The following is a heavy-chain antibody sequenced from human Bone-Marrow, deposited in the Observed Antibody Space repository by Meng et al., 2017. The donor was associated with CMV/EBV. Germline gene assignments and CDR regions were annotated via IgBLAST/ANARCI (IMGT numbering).Heavy chain of an antibody. CDR2: LKSAGGGGTA. CDR1: GIPFRPAW. Sequence: GVAGIPFRPAWMSWVGQAPGMGLEWVGRLKSAGGGGTADYVAPVKGRFTISRDDSKNMLYLQMSRLKTEDTAVYYCVWLSQERTLGFWGQGTLVTVSS. V-gene: IGHV3-15*01. J-gene: IGHJ4*02. CDR3: VWLSQERTLGF. D-gene: IGHD6-19*01.